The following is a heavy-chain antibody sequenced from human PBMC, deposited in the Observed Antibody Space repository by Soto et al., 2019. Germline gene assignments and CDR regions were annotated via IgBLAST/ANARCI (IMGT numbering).Heavy chain of an antibody. CDR2: ISSSSSYT. V-gene: IGHV3-11*06. CDR1: VFTVSDYY. CDR3: ARVGLRSSGYYYPNYWYFDL. D-gene: IGHD3-22*01. Sequence: PGGSLRLCCAASVFTVSDYYMSWIRQAPGKGLEWVSYISSSSSYTNYADSVKGRFTISRDNAKNSLYLQMNSLRAEDTAVYYCARVGLRSSGYYYPNYWYFDLWGRGTLVTVSS. J-gene: IGHJ2*01.